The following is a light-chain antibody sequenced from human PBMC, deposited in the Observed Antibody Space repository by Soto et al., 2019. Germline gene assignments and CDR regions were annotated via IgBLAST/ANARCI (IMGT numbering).Light chain of an antibody. J-gene: IGKJ1*01. CDR3: QQYNNWPRT. CDR1: QRVSSN. CDR2: GAS. Sequence: EIVMTQAPATLSVSPWGRATLSCRASQRVSSNLAWYQPKPGQAPRLLFYGASTRATGIPARFSGSGSGTEFTLTISSLQSEDFAVYYCQQYNNWPRTFGQGTKVVIK. V-gene: IGKV3-15*01.